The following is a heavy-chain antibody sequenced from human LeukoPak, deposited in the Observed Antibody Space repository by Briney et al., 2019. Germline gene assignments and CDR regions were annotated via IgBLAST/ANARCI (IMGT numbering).Heavy chain of an antibody. CDR3: AKDEVVPGYYYTDV. Sequence: GGSLRLSCAASGFTFSSYGMHWVRQAPGKGLEWVAFIRYDGSNKYYADSVKGRFTISRDNSKNTMYLQMDSLNAEDTAVYYCAKDEVVPGYYYTDVWGRGTTVTISS. D-gene: IGHD2-2*01. CDR1: GFTFSSYG. CDR2: IRYDGSNK. V-gene: IGHV3-30*02. J-gene: IGHJ6*03.